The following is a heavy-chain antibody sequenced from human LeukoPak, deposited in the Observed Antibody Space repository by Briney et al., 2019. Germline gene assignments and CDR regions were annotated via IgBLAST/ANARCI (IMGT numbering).Heavy chain of an antibody. Sequence: GGSLRLSCAASGVTLSPYGMHWVRQAPGKGLEWVAVISYEGGTQHYADSVKGRFIISRDDPRNTLYLQMNILRTEDTAVYYCAKEGTPQVSTWYDLWGQGTQVIVSS. J-gene: IGHJ5*02. D-gene: IGHD3-10*01. V-gene: IGHV3-30*18. CDR2: ISYEGGTQ. CDR3: AKEGTPQVSTWYDL. CDR1: GVTLSPYG.